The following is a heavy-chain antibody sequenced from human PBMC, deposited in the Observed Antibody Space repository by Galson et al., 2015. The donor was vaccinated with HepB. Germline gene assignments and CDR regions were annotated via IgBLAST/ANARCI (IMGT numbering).Heavy chain of an antibody. D-gene: IGHD3-9*01. V-gene: IGHV3-53*01. CDR1: GFTVSNNY. CDR3: TRAYNNYDNWFDP. CDR2: FYITGDT. Sequence: SLRLSCAASGFTVSNNYMNWVHQAPGKGLEWAAVFYITGDTDYADSVKGRFTVSRDISQSTVFLQMNSLRVEDTAVYYCTRAYNNYDNWFDPWGQGTQVTVSS. J-gene: IGHJ5*02.